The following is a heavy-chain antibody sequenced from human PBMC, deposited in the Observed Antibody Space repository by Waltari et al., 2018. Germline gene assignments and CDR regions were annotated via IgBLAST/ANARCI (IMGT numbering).Heavy chain of an antibody. V-gene: IGHV2-5*01. CDR3: ARKGGNTIFGVVTSYYFDY. CDR1: GFSLSTSGVG. Sequence: QITLKESGPTLVKPTRTLTLTCTFSGFSLSTSGVGVGWIRQPPGKALEWLALIYWNDDKRYSPSLKSRLTITKDTSKNQVVLTMTNMDPVDTATYYCARKGGNTIFGVVTSYYFDYWGQGTLVTVSS. CDR2: IYWNDDK. D-gene: IGHD3-3*01. J-gene: IGHJ4*02.